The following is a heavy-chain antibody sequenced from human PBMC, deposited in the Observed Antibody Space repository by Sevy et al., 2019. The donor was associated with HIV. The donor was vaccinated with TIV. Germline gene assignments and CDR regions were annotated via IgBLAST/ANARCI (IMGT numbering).Heavy chain of an antibody. CDR3: ARDRYASGDFDY. J-gene: IGHJ4*02. D-gene: IGHD6-19*01. Sequence: ASVKVSCKTFGYTFSNHYIHWVRQAPGHGLEWMGVINPSGGSTNYAHRFQGRVTMTRDPSTSTFYMDLSSLRSEDTAVYYWARDRYASGDFDYWGQGTLVTVSS. V-gene: IGHV1-46*01. CDR2: INPSGGST. CDR1: GYTFSNHY.